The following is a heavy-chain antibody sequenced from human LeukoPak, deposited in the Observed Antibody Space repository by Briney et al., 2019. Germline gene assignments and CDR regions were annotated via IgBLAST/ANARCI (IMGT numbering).Heavy chain of an antibody. Sequence: SETLSHTCTVSGGSISSYYWSWIRQPPGKGLEWIGYIYYSGSTNYNPSLKSRVTISVDTSKNQFSLKLSSVTAADTAVYYCARSRWLILWGQGTLVTVSS. CDR3: ARSRWLIL. CDR1: GGSISSYY. CDR2: IYYSGST. D-gene: IGHD3-16*01. J-gene: IGHJ4*02. V-gene: IGHV4-59*01.